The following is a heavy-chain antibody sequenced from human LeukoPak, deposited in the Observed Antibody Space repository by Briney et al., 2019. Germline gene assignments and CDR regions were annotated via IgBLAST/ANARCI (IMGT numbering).Heavy chain of an antibody. J-gene: IGHJ3*02. D-gene: IGHD4-23*01. CDR2: INGDASNT. V-gene: IGHV3-74*03. CDR3: AKDIGLYGGNLRGFIDAFDI. CDR1: GLTFNSYW. Sequence: GGSLRLSCAASGLTFNSYWMHWVRQVAGKGLVWVARINGDASNTTYADSVKGRFTISRDNAKNTLYLQMNSLRAEDTAVYYCAKDIGLYGGNLRGFIDAFDIWGQGTMVTVSS.